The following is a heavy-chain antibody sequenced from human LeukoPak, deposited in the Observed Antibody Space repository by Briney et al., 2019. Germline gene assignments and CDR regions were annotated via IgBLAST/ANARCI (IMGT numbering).Heavy chain of an antibody. Sequence: SQTLSLTCTVSGGSISSGRYYWTWIRQHPGKGLEWIGYIYYSGSTFYNPSLKSRVTISLDTSQNQFYLKLSSVTAADTAVYYCARESGYVDYWGQGTLVTVSS. J-gene: IGHJ4*02. CDR3: ARESGYVDY. CDR2: IYYSGST. D-gene: IGHD1-26*01. CDR1: GGSISSGRYY. V-gene: IGHV4-31*03.